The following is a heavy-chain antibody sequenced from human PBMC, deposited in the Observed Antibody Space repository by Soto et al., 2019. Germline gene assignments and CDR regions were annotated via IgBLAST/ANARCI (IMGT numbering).Heavy chain of an antibody. V-gene: IGHV1-69*12. J-gene: IGHJ4*02. CDR3: ARASYYDSSGETDY. Sequence: QVQLVQSGAEVKKPGSSVKVSCKASGGTFSSYAISWVRQAPGQGLEWMGGIIPIFGTANYAQKFQGRVRITADEATSPAYMALRSLRSEDTGVYYCARASYYDSSGETDYWGQGTLVTVSS. CDR2: IIPIFGTA. CDR1: GGTFSSYA. D-gene: IGHD3-22*01.